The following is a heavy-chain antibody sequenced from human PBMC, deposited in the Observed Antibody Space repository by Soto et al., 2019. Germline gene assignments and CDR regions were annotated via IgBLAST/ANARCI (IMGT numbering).Heavy chain of an antibody. CDR2: INAYNGNT. V-gene: IGHV1-18*01. J-gene: IGHJ6*02. CDR3: AMVDVYVTPSPQDV. D-gene: IGHD3-16*01. Sequence: QVHLVQSGAEVKNPGASVKVSCTASGYSFTRYGIGWARQAPGQGLEWMGWINAYNGNTNSAQNLQGRLTLTTDTSTTTAYMELRSLRSNDTAIYYCAMVDVYVTPSPQDVWGQGTTVTVSS. CDR1: GYSFTRYG.